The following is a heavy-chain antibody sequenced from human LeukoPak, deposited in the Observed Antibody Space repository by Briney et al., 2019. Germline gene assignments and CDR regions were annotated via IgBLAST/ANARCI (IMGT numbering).Heavy chain of an antibody. CDR2: ILYSGTTT. D-gene: IGHD1-1*01. CDR1: GGSISPYY. V-gene: IGHV4-59*01. Sequence: SETLSLTCTVSGGSISPYYLSWIRQTPGKGLEWIGYILYSGTTTNYNPSLKRRVTISVDTSKNQFSLKLSSVTAADTAVYYCARVGDWNDLVYWGQGNLVTVSS. CDR3: ARVGDWNDLVY. J-gene: IGHJ4*02.